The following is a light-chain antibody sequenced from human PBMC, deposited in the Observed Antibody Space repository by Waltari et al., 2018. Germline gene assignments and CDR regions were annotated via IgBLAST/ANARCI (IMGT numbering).Light chain of an antibody. CDR2: DVS. V-gene: IGLV2-14*01. CDR1: SNDVVGADS. CDR3: SSQSSNDVVL. J-gene: IGLJ2*01. Sequence: QSALTQPASVSGSPGQSVTIFCAGTSNDVVGADSVSWYQEHPGQAPRVIIYDVSDRPSGVSDRFSGSKSGNTASLTISGLQAEDEADYYCSSQSSNDVVLFGGGTKLTVL.